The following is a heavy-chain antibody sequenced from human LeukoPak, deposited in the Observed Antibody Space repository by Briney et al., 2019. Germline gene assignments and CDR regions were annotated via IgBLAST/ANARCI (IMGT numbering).Heavy chain of an antibody. CDR1: GFTFSSYE. V-gene: IGHV3-7*01. CDR2: IKQDGSEK. J-gene: IGHJ4*02. D-gene: IGHD3-22*01. CDR3: AREGRGYKVAKFDY. Sequence: GGSLRLSCVASGFTFSSYEMNWVRQAPGKGLEWVANIKQDGSEKYYVDSVKGRFTISRDNAKNSLYLQMNSLRAEDTAVYYCAREGRGYKVAKFDYWGQGTLVTVSS.